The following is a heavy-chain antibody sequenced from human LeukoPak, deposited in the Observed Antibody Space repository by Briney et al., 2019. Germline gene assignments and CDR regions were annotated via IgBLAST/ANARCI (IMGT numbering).Heavy chain of an antibody. V-gene: IGHV4-4*07. Sequence: SETLSLTCTVSGGSISSYYLSWIRQPAGKGLEWIGRIYSRGTTYNPSLKSRVTMSADTSRNHVSLTLNSVTAADTAVYYCARGSGYSGYDFGYWGQGTLVTVSS. D-gene: IGHD5-12*01. CDR3: ARGSGYSGYDFGY. CDR1: GGSISSYY. CDR2: IYSRGT. J-gene: IGHJ4*02.